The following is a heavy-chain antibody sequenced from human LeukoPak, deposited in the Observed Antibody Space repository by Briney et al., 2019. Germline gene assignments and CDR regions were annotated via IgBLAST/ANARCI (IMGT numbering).Heavy chain of an antibody. J-gene: IGHJ3*02. V-gene: IGHV3-43*02. D-gene: IGHD4/OR15-4a*01. Sequence: GGSLRLSCAASGFTFDDYAMHWVRQAPGKGLEWVSLISGDAATTYYAPSVKGRVTVSRDINKNSLFLQMNNLRTEDSALYYCARDLSMVFDAFNIWGQGTLVTVSS. CDR1: GFTFDDYA. CDR3: ARDLSMVFDAFNI. CDR2: ISGDAATT.